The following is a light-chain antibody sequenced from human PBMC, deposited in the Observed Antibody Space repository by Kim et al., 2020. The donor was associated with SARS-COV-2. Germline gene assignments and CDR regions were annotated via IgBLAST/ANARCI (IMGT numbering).Light chain of an antibody. J-gene: IGKJ4*01. CDR2: TAS. Sequence: DIQMTQSPSSLSASVGDRVTITCRASQSISSYFNWYQQKPGKAPKLLIYTASTFQSGVPSRFSGSGSGTDFTLTITSLQPEDFATYYCQQSDSTPLTCGGGTEVDIK. CDR1: QSISSY. V-gene: IGKV1-39*01. CDR3: QQSDSTPLT.